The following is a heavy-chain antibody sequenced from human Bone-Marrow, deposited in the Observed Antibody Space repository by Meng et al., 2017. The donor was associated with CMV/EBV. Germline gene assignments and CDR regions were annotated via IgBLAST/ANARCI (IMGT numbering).Heavy chain of an antibody. D-gene: IGHD3-10*01. CDR3: AREVWFGEFYNWFDP. CDR2: TYYRSKWYN. J-gene: IGHJ5*02. Sequence: QSGQGQVTASRNLSLTRTISGDSVSSNSAAWNWIRQSLSRGLEWLGRTYYRSKWYNDYAVSVKSRITINPDTSKNQFSLQLNSVTPEDTAVYYCAREVWFGEFYNWFDPWGQGTLVTVSS. CDR1: GDSVSSNSAA. V-gene: IGHV6-1*01.